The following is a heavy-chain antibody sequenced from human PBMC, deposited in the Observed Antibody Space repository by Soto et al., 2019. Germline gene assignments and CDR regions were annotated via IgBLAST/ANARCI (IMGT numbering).Heavy chain of an antibody. Sequence: TGGSLRLSCASSGFTFSSYAMSWVRQAPGKGLEWVSAISGSGGSTYYADSVKGRFTISRDNSKNTLYLQMNSLRAEDTAVYYCAKRSAAGTHNYYYYGMDVWGQGTTVTVSS. CDR1: GFTFSSYA. CDR3: AKRSAAGTHNYYYYGMDV. D-gene: IGHD6-13*01. CDR2: ISGSGGST. J-gene: IGHJ6*02. V-gene: IGHV3-23*01.